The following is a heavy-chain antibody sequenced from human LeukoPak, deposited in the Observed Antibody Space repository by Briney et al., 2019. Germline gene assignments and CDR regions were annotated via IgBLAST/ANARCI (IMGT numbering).Heavy chain of an antibody. CDR2: VYSGGST. V-gene: IGHV3-66*01. J-gene: IGHJ5*02. D-gene: IGHD3-22*01. CDR1: GFTVSSNY. CDR3: ARDPPPDYYDSSGYYQVS. Sequence: GGSLRLSCAASGFTVSSNYMSWVRQAPGKGLEWVSVVYSGGSTYYADSVKGRFTISRDNSKNTLYLQMNSLRAEDTAVYYCARDPPPDYYDSSGYYQVSWGQGTLVTVSS.